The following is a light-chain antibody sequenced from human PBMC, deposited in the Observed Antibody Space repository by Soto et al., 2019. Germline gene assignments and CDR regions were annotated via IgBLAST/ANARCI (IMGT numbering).Light chain of an antibody. CDR1: QSITTY. V-gene: IGKV1-39*01. CDR2: GAS. CDR3: QQSDSMPYT. Sequence: DIQMTQSPSSLFPFEGDRVTISCRASQSITTYLNWYQQRAGEAPKLLIYGASSLLSGVPSRFSGSGAGTDFTLTITSLQPEDFSVYFCQQSDSMPYTFGQGTKVEIK. J-gene: IGKJ2*01.